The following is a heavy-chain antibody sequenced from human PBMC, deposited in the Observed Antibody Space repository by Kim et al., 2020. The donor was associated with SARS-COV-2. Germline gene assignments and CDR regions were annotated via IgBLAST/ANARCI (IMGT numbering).Heavy chain of an antibody. CDR1: GGSISSYY. CDR3: ARVLGFRSYYGSGNWFDP. J-gene: IGHJ5*02. CDR2: IYYSGST. Sequence: SETLSLTCTVSGGSISSYYWSWIRQPPGKGLEWIGYIYYSGSTNYNPSLKSRVTISVDTSKNQFSLKLSSVTAADPAVYYCARVLGFRSYYGSGNWFDPWGQGTLVTVSS. D-gene: IGHD3-10*01. V-gene: IGHV4-59*01.